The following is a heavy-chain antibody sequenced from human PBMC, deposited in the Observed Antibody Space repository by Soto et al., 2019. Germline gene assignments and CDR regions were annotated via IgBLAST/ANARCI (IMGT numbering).Heavy chain of an antibody. J-gene: IGHJ1*01. D-gene: IGHD2-21*02. Sequence: QVQLQESGPGLAKPSQTLSLTCTVSGVSLTTGGYYWSWIRQHPGKGLEWIAYISYRGNTYYNPSPKSRVTISVDTSENQFSLKLRSVTAADTAVYYCATPPPYCGGDCYSLYFQHWGQGTLVTVSS. V-gene: IGHV4-31*03. CDR1: GVSLTTGGYY. CDR3: ATPPPYCGGDCYSLYFQH. CDR2: ISYRGNT.